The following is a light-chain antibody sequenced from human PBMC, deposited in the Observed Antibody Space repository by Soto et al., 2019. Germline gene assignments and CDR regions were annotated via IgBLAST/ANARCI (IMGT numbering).Light chain of an antibody. CDR1: QSIISY. CDR3: QQRSNRPPGVT. CDR2: DAS. J-gene: IGKJ5*01. Sequence: EIVLTQSPATLSLSPGERATLTCRASQSIISYLAWYQQKPVQAPRLLLYDASNRATGIPARFSGSGSGTDFTLTISSLEPEDFAVYYCQQRSNRPPGVTFGQGTRLEIK. V-gene: IGKV3-11*01.